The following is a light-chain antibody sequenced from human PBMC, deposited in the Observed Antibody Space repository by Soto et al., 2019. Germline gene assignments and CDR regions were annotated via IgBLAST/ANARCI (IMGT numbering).Light chain of an antibody. CDR2: EVT. J-gene: IGLJ2*01. Sequence: QSVLTQPPSASGSPGQSVTISCTGTSSDVGRYNYVSWYQQHPGKAPKLMIYEVTKRPSGVPDRFSGSKSGNTASLTVSGLQAEDEADSYCSSYAGNNNLIFGGGTKVTVL. V-gene: IGLV2-8*01. CDR1: SSDVGRYNY. CDR3: SSYAGNNNLI.